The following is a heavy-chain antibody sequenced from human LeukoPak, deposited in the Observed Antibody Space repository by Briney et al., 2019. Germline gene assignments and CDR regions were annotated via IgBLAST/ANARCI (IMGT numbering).Heavy chain of an antibody. Sequence: ASVKVSCKASGYTFTNYGYSWVRQAPGQGLEWMGWISTYNGNTNYAQNLQGRVTMTTDTSTSTAYMELRSLRSDDTAVYYCARVQRITMVRGVPGRYNWFDPWGQGTLVTVSS. J-gene: IGHJ5*02. D-gene: IGHD3-10*01. V-gene: IGHV1-18*01. CDR2: ISTYNGNT. CDR3: ARVQRITMVRGVPGRYNWFDP. CDR1: GYTFTNYG.